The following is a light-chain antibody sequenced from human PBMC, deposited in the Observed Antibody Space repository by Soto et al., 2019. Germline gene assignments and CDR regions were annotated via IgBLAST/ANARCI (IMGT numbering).Light chain of an antibody. Sequence: DIQMTQSPSTLSASIGDRVTITCRASQNINNWIAWYQQKPGKAPKFLIYDASTLESGVPSRFSGSGFGTEFSLTISSLQPDDFGRYYCQHMRTFGQGTKVDIK. J-gene: IGKJ1*01. V-gene: IGKV1-5*01. CDR1: QNINNW. CDR2: DAS. CDR3: QHMRT.